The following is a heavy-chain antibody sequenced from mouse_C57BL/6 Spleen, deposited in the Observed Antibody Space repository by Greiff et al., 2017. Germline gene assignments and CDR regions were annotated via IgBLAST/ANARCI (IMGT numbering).Heavy chain of an antibody. J-gene: IGHJ4*01. V-gene: IGHV1-69*01. CDR1: GYTFTSYW. CDR2: IDPSDSYT. Sequence: QVQLQQSGAELVMPGASVKLSCKASGYTFTSYWMHWVKQRPGQGLEWIGEIDPSDSYTNYNQKFKGKSTLTVDKSSSTAYMQLSSLTSEDSAVYYCARPFLRGAMDYWGQGTSVTVSS. CDR3: ARPFLRGAMDY.